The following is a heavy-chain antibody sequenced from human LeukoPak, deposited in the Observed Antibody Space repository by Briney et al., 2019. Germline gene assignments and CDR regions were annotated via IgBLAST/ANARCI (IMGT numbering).Heavy chain of an antibody. Sequence: GGSLRLSCAASGFTFSNYATNWVRQAPGKGLEWVSAISGSGVSTYYADSVKGRFTISRDNSKNTLYLQMNSLRAEDTAVYYCAKVGGSTSPGAFDIWGQGTMVTVSS. CDR2: ISGSGVST. J-gene: IGHJ3*02. V-gene: IGHV3-23*01. CDR1: GFTFSNYA. CDR3: AKVGGSTSPGAFDI. D-gene: IGHD2-2*01.